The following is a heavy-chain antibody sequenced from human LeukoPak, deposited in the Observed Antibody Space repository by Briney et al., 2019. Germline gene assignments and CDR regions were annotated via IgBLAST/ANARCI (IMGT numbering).Heavy chain of an antibody. CDR1: GYTFTGYY. D-gene: IGHD3-16*01. CDR3: AKVITTFDY. CDR2: INPNSGDT. V-gene: IGHV1-2*02. Sequence: ASVKVSCKASGYTFTGYYIHWVRQAAGQGREWMGWINPNSGDTNYAQKFQGRATVPRDTSISTAYMELSRLRTDDTAVYYRAKVITTFDYWGQGTLVTVSS. J-gene: IGHJ4*02.